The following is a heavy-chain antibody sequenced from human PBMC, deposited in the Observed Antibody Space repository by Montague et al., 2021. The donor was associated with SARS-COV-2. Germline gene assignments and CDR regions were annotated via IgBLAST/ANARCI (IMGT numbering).Heavy chain of an antibody. D-gene: IGHD6-19*01. Sequence: SLRLSCAASGFTFNNYAMTWVRQGPGKGLEWVSGIGSNGETFYGDSVSGRFTISRDISKNTLYLQMNSLRVEDTALYFCAKDRVDDNGWSVDYWGQGTLVTVSS. V-gene: IGHV3-23*01. CDR1: GFTFNNYA. CDR3: AKDRVDDNGWSVDY. CDR2: IGSNGET. J-gene: IGHJ4*02.